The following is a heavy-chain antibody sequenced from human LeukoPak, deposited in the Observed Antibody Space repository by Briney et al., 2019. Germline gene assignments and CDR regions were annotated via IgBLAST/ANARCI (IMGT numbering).Heavy chain of an antibody. CDR1: GGSISSSSYY. J-gene: IGHJ4*02. Sequence: SETLSLTCTVSGGSISSSSYYWGWIRQPPGKGLEWIGSIYYSGSTYYNPSLKSRVTISVDTSKNQFSLKLSSVTAADTAAYYCARDRRSSGWYQGAAHGYFDYWGQGTLVTVSS. V-gene: IGHV4-39*07. D-gene: IGHD6-19*01. CDR3: ARDRRSSGWYQGAAHGYFDY. CDR2: IYYSGST.